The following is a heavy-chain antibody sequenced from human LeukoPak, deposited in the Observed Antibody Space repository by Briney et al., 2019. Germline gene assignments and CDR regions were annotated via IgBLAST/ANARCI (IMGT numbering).Heavy chain of an antibody. CDR3: ANSWGWNYYYGMDV. J-gene: IGHJ6*02. Sequence: GASVNVSCKASGGTFSSYAISWVRQAPGQGLEWMGGIIPIFGTANYAQKFQGRVTITADESTSTAYMELSSLRSEDTAVYYCANSWGWNYYYGMDVWGQGTTVTVS. CDR1: GGTFSSYA. D-gene: IGHD7-27*01. CDR2: IIPIFGTA. V-gene: IGHV1-69*01.